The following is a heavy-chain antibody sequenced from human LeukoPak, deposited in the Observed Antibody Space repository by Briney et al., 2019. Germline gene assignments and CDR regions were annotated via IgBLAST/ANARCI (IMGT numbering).Heavy chain of an antibody. CDR1: GGTFSSYA. J-gene: IGHJ6*03. D-gene: IGHD3-10*01. Sequence: GASVKVSCKASGGTFSSYAISWVRQAPGQGLEWMGGIIPIFGTANYAQKFQGRVTITADESTSTAYVELSSLRSEDTAVYYCARANSSAMVRGAGYYYYYMDVWGKGTTVTISS. V-gene: IGHV1-69*13. CDR3: ARANSSAMVRGAGYYYYYMDV. CDR2: IIPIFGTA.